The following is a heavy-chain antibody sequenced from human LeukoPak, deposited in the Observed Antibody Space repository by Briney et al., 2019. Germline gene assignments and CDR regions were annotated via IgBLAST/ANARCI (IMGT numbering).Heavy chain of an antibody. J-gene: IGHJ4*02. Sequence: GGSLKLSCAASGFTFSASALHWVRQGSGKGLEWVGRIRSRGSNYATEYAAPVKGRFTISRDDSKNTAYLQMNSLKTEDTAVYYCATDQRYAFDYWGQGILVTVSS. D-gene: IGHD3-9*01. CDR1: GFTFSASA. CDR2: IRSRGSNYAT. CDR3: ATDQRYAFDY. V-gene: IGHV3-73*01.